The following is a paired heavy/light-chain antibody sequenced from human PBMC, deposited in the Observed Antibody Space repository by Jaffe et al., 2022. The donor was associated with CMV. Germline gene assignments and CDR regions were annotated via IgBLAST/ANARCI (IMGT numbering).Light chain of an antibody. Sequence: DIQMTQSPSSLSASVGDRVTITCRASQTISSYLNWYQQKPGKAPKLLIYATSNLQSGVPSRFSGSGSGTDFTLTISSLQPEDFATYYCQQSSNTPPTFGQGTNVEI. J-gene: IGKJ1*01. CDR3: QQSSNTPPT. CDR1: QTISSY. CDR2: ATS. V-gene: IGKV1-39*01.
Heavy chain of an antibody. J-gene: IGHJ4*02. CDR1: GFTLSDYY. D-gene: IGHD3-16*02. Sequence: QVQLVESGGGLVKPGGSLRLSCAASGFTLSDYYMSWIRQAPGKGLEWLSYISSSSSYTKYADSVKGRFTISRDNAKNSLYLQMNSLRAEDTAVYYCARGELSPLDQWGQGTLVTVSS. CDR2: ISSSSSYT. CDR3: ARGELSPLDQ. V-gene: IGHV3-11*06.